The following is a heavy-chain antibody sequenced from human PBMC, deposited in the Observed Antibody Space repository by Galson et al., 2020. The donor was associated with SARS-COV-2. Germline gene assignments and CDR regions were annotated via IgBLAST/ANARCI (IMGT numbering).Heavy chain of an antibody. D-gene: IGHD2-2*03. CDR3: TSLIGYCSSTSCQSGY. CDR1: GLNNNGSA. CDR2: IRSKANSYAT. Sequence: GGCLRISCAAYGLNNNGSAMYWVRQTSGKGLEGVGRIRSKANSYATEYTAYGKSRFTITRDDSKNTAYLQMNSLKTEDTAVYYCTSLIGYCSSTSCQSGYWGQGTLVTVSS. V-gene: IGHV3-73*01. J-gene: IGHJ4*02.